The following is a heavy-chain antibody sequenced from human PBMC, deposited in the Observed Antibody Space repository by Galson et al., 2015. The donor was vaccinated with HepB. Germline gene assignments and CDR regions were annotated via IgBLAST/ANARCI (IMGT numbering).Heavy chain of an antibody. V-gene: IGHV3-20*04. CDR2: INWNGGST. Sequence: SLRLSCAASGFTFDDYGMSWVRQAPGKGLEWVSGINWNGGSTGYADSVKGRFTISRDNAKNSLYLQMNSLRAEDTALYYCARGRDYGDYVDYYGMDVWGQGTTVTVSS. D-gene: IGHD4-17*01. J-gene: IGHJ6*02. CDR3: ARGRDYGDYVDYYGMDV. CDR1: GFTFDDYG.